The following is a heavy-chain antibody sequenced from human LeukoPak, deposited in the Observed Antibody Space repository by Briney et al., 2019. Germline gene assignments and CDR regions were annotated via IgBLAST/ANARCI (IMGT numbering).Heavy chain of an antibody. J-gene: IGHJ4*02. CDR2: INHSGST. Sequence: SETLSLTSAVYGGSFSGYYWSWIRQPPGKGLEWIGEINHSGSTNYNPSLKSRVTISVDTSKNQFSLKLSSVTAADTAVYYCAILGSGSYYSDDYWGQGTLVTVSS. CDR1: GGSFSGYY. D-gene: IGHD3-10*01. V-gene: IGHV4-34*01. CDR3: AILGSGSYYSDDY.